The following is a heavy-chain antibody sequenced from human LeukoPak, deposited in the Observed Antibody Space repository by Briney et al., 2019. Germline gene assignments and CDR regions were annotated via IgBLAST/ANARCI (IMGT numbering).Heavy chain of an antibody. CDR1: GFTFSSYA. J-gene: IGHJ4*02. CDR3: AKGYCSTTSCRNFDS. V-gene: IGHV3-23*01. Sequence: GGSLRLSCAASGFTFSSYAMSWVRQAPGKGLEWVSAISGSGGSTYYADSVRARFTISRDNSKNTLYLQMNSLRAEDTAVYYCAKGYCSTTSCRNFDSWGQGTLVTVSS. CDR2: ISGSGGST. D-gene: IGHD2-2*01.